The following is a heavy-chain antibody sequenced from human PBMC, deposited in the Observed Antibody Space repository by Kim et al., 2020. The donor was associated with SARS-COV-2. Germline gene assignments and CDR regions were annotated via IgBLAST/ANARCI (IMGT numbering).Heavy chain of an antibody. Sequence: GGSLRLSCAASGFTFSSYGMHWVRQAPGKGLEWVGVISYDGSNKYYADSVKGRFIISRDNSKNTLYLQMNSLRAEDTAVYYCAKESGSGSYYAWTYYYYGMDVWGQGTTVTVSS. D-gene: IGHD3-10*01. CDR1: GFTFSSYG. J-gene: IGHJ6*02. V-gene: IGHV3-30*18. CDR3: AKESGSGSYYAWTYYYYGMDV. CDR2: ISYDGSNK.